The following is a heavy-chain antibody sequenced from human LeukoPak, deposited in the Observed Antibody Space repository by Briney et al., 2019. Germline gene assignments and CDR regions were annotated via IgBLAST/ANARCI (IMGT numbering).Heavy chain of an antibody. CDR1: GGSISPYY. V-gene: IGHV4-59*01. CDR3: ARGGGSGRATSVGP. D-gene: IGHD3-10*01. Sequence: SETLSLTCTVSGGSISPYYWSWIRQPPGKGLEWIGYIYYSGSTNYNPSLKSRVTISVDTSKSQFSLKLSSATAADTAVYYCARGGGSGRATSVGPWGQGTLVIVSS. CDR2: IYYSGST. J-gene: IGHJ5*02.